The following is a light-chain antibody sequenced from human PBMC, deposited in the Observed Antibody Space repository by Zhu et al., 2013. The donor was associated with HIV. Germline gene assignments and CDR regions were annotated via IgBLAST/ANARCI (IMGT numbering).Light chain of an antibody. CDR3: QQYEDSPIT. CDR1: QSVSSN. J-gene: IGKJ5*01. V-gene: IGKV3D-15*01. Sequence: IVMTQSPATLSVSPGERVTLSCRASQSVSSNLAWYQQKPGQAPRLLIYGASNRATDTPTRFSGSGSGADFTLTINRLQPEDFAIYYCQQYEDSPITFGQGTRLEMK. CDR2: GAS.